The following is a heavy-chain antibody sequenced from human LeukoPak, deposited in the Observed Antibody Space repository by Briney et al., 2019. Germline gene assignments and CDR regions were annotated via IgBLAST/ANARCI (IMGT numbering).Heavy chain of an antibody. Sequence: SETLSLTCAVYGGSFSGYYWSWIRQPPGKGLEWIGEINHSGSTNYNPSLKSRVTISVDTSKNQFSLKLSSVTAADTAVYYCATVDYSSSPPQPIWGQGTLVTVSS. J-gene: IGHJ4*02. CDR2: INHSGST. V-gene: IGHV4-34*01. CDR1: GGSFSGYY. CDR3: ATVDYSSSPPQPI. D-gene: IGHD6-6*01.